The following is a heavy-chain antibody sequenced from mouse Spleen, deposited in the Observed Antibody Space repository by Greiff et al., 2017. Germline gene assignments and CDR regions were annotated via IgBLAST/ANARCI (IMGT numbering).Heavy chain of an antibody. CDR1: GFSLTSYG. CDR2: IWSGGST. CDR3: ARNTLYYDNFDY. J-gene: IGHJ2*01. Sequence: VKLMESGPGLVQPSQSLSITCTASGFSLTSYGVHWVRQSPGKGLEWLGVIWSGGSTDYNAAFISRLSISKDNSKSQVFFKMNRLHADDTAIYYGARNTLYYDNFDYWGQGTTLTVSS. V-gene: IGHV2-2*01. D-gene: IGHD2-4*01.